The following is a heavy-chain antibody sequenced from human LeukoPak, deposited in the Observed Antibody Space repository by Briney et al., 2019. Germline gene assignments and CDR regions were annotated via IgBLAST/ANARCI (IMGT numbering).Heavy chain of an antibody. Sequence: ASVKVSCKASGYTFTGYYMHWVRQAPGQGLEWMGWINPNSGGTNYAQKFQGRVTMTRDTSISTAYMELSRLRSDDTAVYYCAIRSTDFYDILTGLPTGYWGQGTLVTVS. J-gene: IGHJ4*02. V-gene: IGHV1-2*02. CDR1: GYTFTGYY. D-gene: IGHD3-9*01. CDR2: INPNSGGT. CDR3: AIRSTDFYDILTGLPTGY.